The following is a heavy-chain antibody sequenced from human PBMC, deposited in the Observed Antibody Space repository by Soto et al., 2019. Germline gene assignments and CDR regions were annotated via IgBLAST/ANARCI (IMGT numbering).Heavy chain of an antibody. J-gene: IGHJ5*02. Sequence: QVTLKESGPVLVNPTETLTLRCTASGLSITDSEMGVSWIRQTPGQPLEWLAHIDSSGEKSYRTFLKSRLAISKDTSKSQIVLTMTNMDPADTATYYCAQRHLAVAVSPWFDPWGQGIPVTVSS. D-gene: IGHD6-19*01. CDR2: IDSSGEK. CDR3: AQRHLAVAVSPWFDP. V-gene: IGHV2-26*01. CDR1: GLSITDSEMG.